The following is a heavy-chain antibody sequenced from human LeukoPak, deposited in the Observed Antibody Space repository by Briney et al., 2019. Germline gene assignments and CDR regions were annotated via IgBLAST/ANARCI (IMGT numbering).Heavy chain of an antibody. J-gene: IGHJ6*03. Sequence: PGGSPRLSCAASGFTFSSYGMHWVRQAPGKGLEWVAFIRSDGSNKYYADSVKGRFTISRDNSKNTLYLQTNSLRAEDTAVYYCAKVGKTENYYGSGRFSYYYYMDVWGKGTTVTISS. CDR1: GFTFSSYG. V-gene: IGHV3-30*02. CDR2: IRSDGSNK. CDR3: AKVGKTENYYGSGRFSYYYYMDV. D-gene: IGHD3-10*01.